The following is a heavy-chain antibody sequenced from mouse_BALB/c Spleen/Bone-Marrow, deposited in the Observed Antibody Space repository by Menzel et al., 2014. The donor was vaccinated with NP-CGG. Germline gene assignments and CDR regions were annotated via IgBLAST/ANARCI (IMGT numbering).Heavy chain of an antibody. CDR3: VRRGYRFPWFPH. Sequence: DVKLVESGGGLVNLGGSLKLSCAASGFTFSSYYMSWVRQTPEKRLELVAAINGNGGNTYYPDTVKGRFTISRDNAKNTLYLQMSSLKSEDTALYYCVRRGYRFPWFPHWGQGTLVTVSA. CDR2: INGNGGNT. J-gene: IGHJ3*01. V-gene: IGHV5-6-2*01. D-gene: IGHD2-14*01. CDR1: GFTFSSYY.